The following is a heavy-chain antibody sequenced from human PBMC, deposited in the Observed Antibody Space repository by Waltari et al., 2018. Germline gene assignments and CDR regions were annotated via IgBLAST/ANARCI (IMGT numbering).Heavy chain of an antibody. Sequence: VQLVESGGGVVQPGRSLRLSCAASGFTFKTYGMHWVRQAPGKGLGGVGVISYDGSSQNYGDSVKGRFTISRDNSKSTLYLQMNSLRGEDTAVYYCAREAPFGVVSSFDYWGQGILATVSS. D-gene: IGHD3-3*01. CDR1: GFTFKTYG. CDR2: ISYDGSSQ. CDR3: AREAPFGVVSSFDY. J-gene: IGHJ4*02. V-gene: IGHV3-33*01.